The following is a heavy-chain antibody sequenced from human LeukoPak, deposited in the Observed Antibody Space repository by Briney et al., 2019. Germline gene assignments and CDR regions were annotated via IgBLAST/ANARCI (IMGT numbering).Heavy chain of an antibody. J-gene: IGHJ4*02. CDR1: GGSFSGYY. D-gene: IGHD3-9*01. CDR3: ARGPDILTGYHDY. CDR2: INHSGST. Sequence: SETLSLTCAVYGGSFSGYYWSWIRQPPGKGLEWIGEINHSGSTNYNPSLKSRVTISVDTSKNQFSLKLGSVTAADTAVYYCARGPDILTGYHDYWGQGTLVTVSS. V-gene: IGHV4-34*01.